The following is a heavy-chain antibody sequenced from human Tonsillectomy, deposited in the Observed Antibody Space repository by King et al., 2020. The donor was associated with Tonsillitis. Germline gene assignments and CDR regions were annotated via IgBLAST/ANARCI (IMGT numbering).Heavy chain of an antibody. CDR3: VEYFCWLYAFDI. CDR1: GFTFSNYS. CDR2: ISSSSSI. D-gene: IGHD3-9*01. V-gene: IGHV3-48*01. Sequence: VQLVESGGGLVQPGGSLRLSCAASGFTFSNYSMNWVRQAPGKGLEWVSYISSSSSIYYADSVKGRFTISRENARNSLYLQMNSLKAEDTAVYYCVEYFCWLYAFDIWGQGTMVTVSS. J-gene: IGHJ3*02.